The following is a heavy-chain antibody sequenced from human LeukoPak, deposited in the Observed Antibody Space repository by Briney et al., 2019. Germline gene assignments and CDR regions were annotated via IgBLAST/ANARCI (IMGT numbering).Heavy chain of an antibody. CDR1: GFTFSSYA. CDR2: ISGSGGST. CDR3: ATYLRQGLGYYYGMDV. Sequence: SGGSLRLSCAASGFTFSSYAMSWARQAPGEGLEWVSAISGSGGSTYYADSVKGRFTISRDNSKNTLYLQMNSLRAEDTAVYYCATYLRQGLGYYYGMDVWGQGTTVTVSS. V-gene: IGHV3-23*01. J-gene: IGHJ6*02. D-gene: IGHD2-8*01.